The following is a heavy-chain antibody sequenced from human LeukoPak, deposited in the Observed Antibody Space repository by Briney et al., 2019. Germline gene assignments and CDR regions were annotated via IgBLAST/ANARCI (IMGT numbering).Heavy chain of an antibody. J-gene: IGHJ4*02. Sequence: PGGSLRLSCAASGFTFSTYGMDRVPQAPGRGREWISYISSSSSSINYADSVKGRFTSSRDNAKNSLYLQMNSLRAEDTAVYYCAKSRIGFSGQADHWGQGTLVTVSS. CDR2: ISSSSSSI. D-gene: IGHD1-26*01. CDR3: AKSRIGFSGQADH. V-gene: IGHV3-48*04. CDR1: GFTFSTYG.